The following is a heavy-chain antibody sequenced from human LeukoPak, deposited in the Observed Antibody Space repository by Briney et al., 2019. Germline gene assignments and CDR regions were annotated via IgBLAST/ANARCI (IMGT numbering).Heavy chain of an antibody. CDR2: ISSSSSYI. D-gene: IGHD3-22*01. Sequence: GGSLRPSCAASGFTFSSYSMNWVRQAPGKGLEWVSSISSSSSYIYYADSVKGRFTISRDNAKNSLYLQMNSLRAEDTAVYYCARTVGNYYDSSGYPDYWGQGTLVTVSS. J-gene: IGHJ4*02. CDR3: ARTVGNYYDSSGYPDY. V-gene: IGHV3-21*01. CDR1: GFTFSSYS.